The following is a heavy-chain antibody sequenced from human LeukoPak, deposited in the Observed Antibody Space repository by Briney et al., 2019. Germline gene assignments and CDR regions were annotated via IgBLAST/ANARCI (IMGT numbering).Heavy chain of an antibody. V-gene: IGHV4-39*07. CDR1: GGSISSSSYY. Sequence: TLSLTCTVSGGSISSSSYYWGWIRQPPGKGLEWIGSIYYSGSTYYNPSLKSRVTISVDTSKNQFSLKLSSVTATDTAVYYCARGLVLGVGVFMPGYNWFDPWGQGTLVTVSS. J-gene: IGHJ5*02. CDR2: IYYSGST. CDR3: ARGLVLGVGVFMPGYNWFDP. D-gene: IGHD6-19*01.